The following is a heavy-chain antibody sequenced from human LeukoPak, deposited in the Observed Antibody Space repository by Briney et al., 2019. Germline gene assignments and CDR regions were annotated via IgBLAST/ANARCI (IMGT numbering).Heavy chain of an antibody. CDR1: GVSISSYY. D-gene: IGHD1-1*01. V-gene: IGHV4-4*07. Sequence: SETLSLTCTVSGVSISSYYWSWIRQPAGKGLEWIGRIHTSGNTNYKPSLKSRLTTSVDKSKNHLSLKLSSLTAADTAFYYCAGGPAGTAFDDWGHGTLVTVSS. J-gene: IGHJ4*03. CDR3: AGGPAGTAFDD. CDR2: IHTSGNT.